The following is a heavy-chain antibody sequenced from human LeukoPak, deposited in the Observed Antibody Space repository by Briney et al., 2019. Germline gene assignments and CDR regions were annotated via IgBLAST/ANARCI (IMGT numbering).Heavy chain of an antibody. CDR2: ISYDGSNK. CDR3: AKDLYYYDSSGLDY. Sequence: GRSLRLSCAASGFTFSSYAMHWVRQAPGKGLEWVAVISYDGSNKYYADSVKGRFTISRDNSKNTLYLQMNSLRAEDTAVYYCAKDLYYYDSSGLDYWGQGTLVTVSS. D-gene: IGHD3-22*01. J-gene: IGHJ4*02. V-gene: IGHV3-30-3*01. CDR1: GFTFSSYA.